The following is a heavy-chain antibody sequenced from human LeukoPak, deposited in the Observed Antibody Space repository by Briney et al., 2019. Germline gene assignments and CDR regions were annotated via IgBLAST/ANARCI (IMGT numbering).Heavy chain of an antibody. CDR2: INHSGTT. V-gene: IGHV4-34*01. CDR1: GGSFSGYY. J-gene: IGHJ2*01. D-gene: IGHD6-19*01. CDR3: ARVGIAVAGRYWYFDL. Sequence: SETLSLTCAVYGGSFSGYYWSWIRQPPGKGLEWIGEINHSGTTYYNPSLKSRVTISVDTSKNQFSLKLSSVTAADTAVYYCARVGIAVAGRYWYFDLWGRGTLVTVSS.